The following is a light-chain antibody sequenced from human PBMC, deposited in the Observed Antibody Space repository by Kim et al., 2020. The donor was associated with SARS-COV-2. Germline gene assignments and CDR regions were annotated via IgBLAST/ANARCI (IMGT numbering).Light chain of an antibody. V-gene: IGLV3-19*01. Sequence: SSELTQDPAVSVALGQTVRITCQGDSLRSNYASWYQQKPGQAPVLVIYGKNNRPSGIPDRFSGSSSGNTASLTITGAQAEDEADYYCNSRDSSGNHWVFG. CDR2: GKN. J-gene: IGLJ3*02. CDR1: SLRSNY. CDR3: NSRDSSGNHWV.